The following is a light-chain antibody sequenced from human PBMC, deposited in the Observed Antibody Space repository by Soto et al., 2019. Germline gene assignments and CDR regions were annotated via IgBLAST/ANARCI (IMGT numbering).Light chain of an antibody. Sequence: IQRTRCPSSLSASVGDRVAMAWRASQSISRYLNWYQQKPGKAPKLLIYAASSLQSGVPSRFSGSGSGTDFTLTISSLQPEDFATYYCQQSYSTPLTFGGGTKVDIK. CDR3: QQSYSTPLT. CDR1: QSISRY. CDR2: AAS. V-gene: IGKV1-39*01. J-gene: IGKJ4*01.